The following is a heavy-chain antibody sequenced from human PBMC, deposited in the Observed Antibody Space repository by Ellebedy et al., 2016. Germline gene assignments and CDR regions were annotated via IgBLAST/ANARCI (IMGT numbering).Heavy chain of an antibody. D-gene: IGHD3-10*01. Sequence: SVKVSXXASGGTFSRLAINWVRQAPGQGLEWMGGILPMFARANYAQKFQDRVMITADESTRTAYMELRRLRSEDTAVYFCSIPQYLDYYYYMDVWGKGTTVTVSS. CDR1: GGTFSRLA. CDR3: SIPQYLDYYYYMDV. V-gene: IGHV1-69*13. CDR2: ILPMFARA. J-gene: IGHJ6*03.